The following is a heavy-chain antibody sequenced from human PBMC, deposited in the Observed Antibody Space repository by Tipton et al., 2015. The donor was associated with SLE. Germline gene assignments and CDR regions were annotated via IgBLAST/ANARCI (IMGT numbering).Heavy chain of an antibody. V-gene: IGHV4-61*02. CDR1: GGFTCDDYY. J-gene: IGHJ6*03. CDR3: ARADVHYFYYYYMDV. CDR2: IYTSGTT. D-gene: IGHD2/OR15-2a*01. Sequence: TLSLTCTVSGGFTCDDYYWSWIRQPAGKGPEWIGRIYTSGTTSGNTNYNPSLKSRVTISVDTSKSQFSLKLSSVTAADTAMYYCARADVHYFYYYYMDVWGRGTTVTVSS.